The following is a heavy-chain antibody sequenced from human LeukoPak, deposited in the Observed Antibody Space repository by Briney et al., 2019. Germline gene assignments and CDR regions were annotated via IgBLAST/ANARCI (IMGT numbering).Heavy chain of an antibody. CDR1: GYTFTSYG. Sequence: ASVKVSCKASGYTFTSYGISWVRQAPGQGLEWMGWISAYNGNTNYAQKLQGRVTMTTDTSTSTAYTELRSLRSDDTAVYYCARGPFEYGSGSFFFYWGQGTLVTVSS. D-gene: IGHD3-10*01. V-gene: IGHV1-18*01. J-gene: IGHJ4*02. CDR3: ARGPFEYGSGSFFFY. CDR2: ISAYNGNT.